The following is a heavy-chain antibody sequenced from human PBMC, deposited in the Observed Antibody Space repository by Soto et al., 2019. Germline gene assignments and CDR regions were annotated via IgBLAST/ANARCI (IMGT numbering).Heavy chain of an antibody. CDR1: GFTFSSYG. CDR3: ARGLEERSLAPDYGDYSDWYFDL. D-gene: IGHD4-17*01. Sequence: QVQLVESGGGVVQPGRSLRLSCAASGFTFSSYGMHWVRQAPGKGLEWVAVIWYDGSNKYYADSVKGRFTISRDNSKNTLYLQMNSLRAEDTAVYYCARGLEERSLAPDYGDYSDWYFDLWGRGTLVTVSS. J-gene: IGHJ2*01. V-gene: IGHV3-33*01. CDR2: IWYDGSNK.